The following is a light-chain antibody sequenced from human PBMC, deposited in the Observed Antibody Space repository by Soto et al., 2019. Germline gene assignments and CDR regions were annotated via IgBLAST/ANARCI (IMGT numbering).Light chain of an antibody. V-gene: IGLV2-14*01. J-gene: IGLJ1*01. CDR2: EVT. CDR1: SSDVGAHNY. CDR3: SSYTITTVHV. Sequence: QSALTQPASVSGSPGQSITISCSGTSSDVGAHNYVSWYQQYPGKAPKLIIHEVTYRPSGVSDRFSGSKSGNTASLTISGLQAADEAVYYCSSYTITTVHVFGTGTKLTVL.